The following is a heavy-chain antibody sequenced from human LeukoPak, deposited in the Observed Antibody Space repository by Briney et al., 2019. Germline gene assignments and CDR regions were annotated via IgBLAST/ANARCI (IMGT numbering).Heavy chain of an antibody. V-gene: IGHV1-69*13. CDR2: IIPIFGTA. J-gene: IGHJ4*02. CDR3: ARVPSLYSGYDFVY. CDR1: GGTFSSYA. D-gene: IGHD5-12*01. Sequence: SAKVSCKASGGTFSSYAISWVRQAPGQGLEWMGGIIPIFGTANYAQKFQGRVTITADESTSTAYMELSSLRSEDTAVYYCARVPSLYSGYDFVYWGQGTLVTVSS.